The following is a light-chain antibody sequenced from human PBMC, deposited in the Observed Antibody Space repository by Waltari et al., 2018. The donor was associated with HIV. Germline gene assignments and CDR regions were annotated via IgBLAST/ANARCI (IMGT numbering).Light chain of an antibody. Sequence: SYELTQPPSVSVSPGQTARITCSGDALPKKYAYWYQQRSGQAPVLVIYDDTKRPSGIPGRFSGSSSGTMATLTISGAQVEDEADYYCYSTDSSVDHRGVCGGGTKVTVL. V-gene: IGLV3-10*01. J-gene: IGLJ3*02. CDR3: YSTDSSVDHRGV. CDR2: DDT. CDR1: ALPKKY.